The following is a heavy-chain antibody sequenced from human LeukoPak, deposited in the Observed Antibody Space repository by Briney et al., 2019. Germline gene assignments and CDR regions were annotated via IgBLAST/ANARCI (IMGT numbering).Heavy chain of an antibody. V-gene: IGHV3-74*01. D-gene: IGHD2-8*02. CDR1: GFIFSSFW. Sequence: GASLRLSCAASGFIFSSFWMTWVRHIPGKGPVWVSRINPDGSSTNYADSVKGRFTISRDNAKNTLYLQIYSLRAQDTPLYTIARFSDASRESTGNCWGQGSVVTVGS. CDR2: INPDGSST. J-gene: IGHJ4*02. CDR3: ARFSDASRESTGNC.